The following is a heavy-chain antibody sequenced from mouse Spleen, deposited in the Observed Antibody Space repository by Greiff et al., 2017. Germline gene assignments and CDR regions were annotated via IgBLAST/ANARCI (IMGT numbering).Heavy chain of an antibody. J-gene: IGHJ2*01. CDR2: ISTYYGNT. D-gene: IGHD2-1*01. CDR1: SYTFTDYA. V-gene: IGHV1-67*01. Sequence: QVQLQQSGPELVRPGVSVKISCKGSSYTFTDYAMHWVKQSHAKSLEWIGVISTYYGNTNYNQKFKGKATMTVDKSSSTAYMELARLTSEDSAVYYCATYGKGYFDYWGQGTTLTVSS. CDR3: ATYGKGYFDY.